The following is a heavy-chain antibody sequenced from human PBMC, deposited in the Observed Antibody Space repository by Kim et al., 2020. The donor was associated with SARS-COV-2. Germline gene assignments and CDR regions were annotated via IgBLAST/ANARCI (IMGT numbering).Heavy chain of an antibody. Sequence: ADPVKGRLIISRDHSKNTLYLKMDSLRAEDTAVYYCATVVFYYDAGYFKNWGQGTLVIVSS. D-gene: IGHD3-22*01. J-gene: IGHJ1*01. V-gene: IGHV3-66*01. CDR3: ATVVFYYDAGYFKN.